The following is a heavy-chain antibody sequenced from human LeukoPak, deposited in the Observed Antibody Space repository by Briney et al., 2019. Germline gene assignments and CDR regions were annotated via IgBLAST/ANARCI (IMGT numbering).Heavy chain of an antibody. CDR1: GGSISSSSYY. Sequence: PSETLSLTCTVSGGSISSSSYYWGWIRQPPGKGLEWIGSIYYSGSTYYNPSLKSRVTISVDTSKNQFSLKLSSVTAADTAVYYCARQPYYYDSSGYYYKGPPIRYFQHWGQGTLVTVSS. CDR3: ARQPYYYDSSGYYYKGPPIRYFQH. D-gene: IGHD3-22*01. CDR2: IYYSGST. J-gene: IGHJ1*01. V-gene: IGHV4-39*01.